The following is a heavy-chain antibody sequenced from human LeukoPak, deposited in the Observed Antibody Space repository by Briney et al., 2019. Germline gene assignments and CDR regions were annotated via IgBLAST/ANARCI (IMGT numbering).Heavy chain of an antibody. CDR3: AKDSGSYYPDAFDI. CDR1: GFTFSSYG. D-gene: IGHD1-26*01. V-gene: IGHV3-30*18. CDR2: ISYDGSNK. Sequence: GGSLRLSCAASGFTFSSYGMHWVRQAPGKGLEWVAVISYDGSNKYYADSVKGRLTISRDNSKNTLYLQMNSLRAEDTAVYYCAKDSGSYYPDAFDIWGQGTVVTVSS. J-gene: IGHJ3*02.